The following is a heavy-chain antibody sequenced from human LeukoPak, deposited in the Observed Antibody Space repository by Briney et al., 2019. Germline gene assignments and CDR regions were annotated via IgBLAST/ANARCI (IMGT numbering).Heavy chain of an antibody. J-gene: IGHJ5*02. V-gene: IGHV3-23*01. D-gene: IGHD2-15*01. Sequence: GGFLRLSCAASGFTFSSYAMRWVRQAPGKGLECVSAISGSGGSTYYADSVKGRFTISRDNSKNTLYLQMNSLRAEDTAVYYCAKLGIVVVVAATTWFDPWGQGTLVTVSS. CDR3: AKLGIVVVVAATTWFDP. CDR2: ISGSGGST. CDR1: GFTFSSYA.